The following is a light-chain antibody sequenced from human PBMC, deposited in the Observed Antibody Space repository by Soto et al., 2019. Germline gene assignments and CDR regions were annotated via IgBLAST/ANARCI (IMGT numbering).Light chain of an antibody. Sequence: DIQMTQSPSSLSATVRDRVTITCRASQSISSYLNWFQQKPGKAPKLLIYAASSLQSGVPSRFSGSDLGTDFPLPFRILQPEDFAPYYCQQSYRTPPPFGQGTKL. CDR2: AAS. CDR1: QSISSY. CDR3: QQSYRTPPP. V-gene: IGKV1-39*01. J-gene: IGKJ2*01.